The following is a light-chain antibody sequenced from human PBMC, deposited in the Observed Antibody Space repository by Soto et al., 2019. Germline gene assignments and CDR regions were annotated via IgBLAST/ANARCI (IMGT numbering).Light chain of an antibody. Sequence: AIRMTQSPSSLSASTGDRVTITCRASQGISSYLAWYQQKPGKAPKLLIYAASTLQSGVPSRFSGSGSGTEFTLTISCLQPEDFATYYCQQYYSFPLTFGGGTKVEIK. CDR3: QQYYSFPLT. CDR2: AAS. J-gene: IGKJ4*01. CDR1: QGISSY. V-gene: IGKV1-8*01.